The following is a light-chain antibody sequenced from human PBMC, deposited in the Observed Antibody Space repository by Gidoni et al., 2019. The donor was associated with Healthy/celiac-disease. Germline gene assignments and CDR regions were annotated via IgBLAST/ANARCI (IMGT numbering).Light chain of an antibody. CDR1: SSDVGGYNY. Sequence: QSALTQPAPVSGSPGQSIPNSCTGTSSDVGGYNYVSWYQQHPGKAPKLMIYDVSNRPSGVSNRFSGSTSGNTASLTISGLQAEDEADYYCSSYTSSSTVVFGGGTKLTVL. V-gene: IGLV2-14*03. J-gene: IGLJ2*01. CDR3: SSYTSSSTVV. CDR2: DVS.